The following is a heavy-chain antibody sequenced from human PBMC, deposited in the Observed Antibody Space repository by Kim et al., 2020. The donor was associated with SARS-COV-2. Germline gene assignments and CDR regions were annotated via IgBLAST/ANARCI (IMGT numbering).Heavy chain of an antibody. CDR1: GFTLSSYA. CDR2: ISYDGSNN. J-gene: IGHJ6*02. Sequence: GGSLRPSCAASGFTLSSYAMHWVRQAPGKGLEWVAVISYDGSNNYYADSVKGRFTISRDNSKNTLYLQMNSLRGEDTAVYHCGRDPWSRLRGLTYSYYGMDVWGQGTTVTVSS. D-gene: IGHD3-10*01. V-gene: IGHV3-30-3*01. CDR3: GRDPWSRLRGLTYSYYGMDV.